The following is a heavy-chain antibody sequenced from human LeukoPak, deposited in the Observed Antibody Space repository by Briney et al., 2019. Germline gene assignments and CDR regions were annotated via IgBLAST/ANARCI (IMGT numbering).Heavy chain of an antibody. J-gene: IGHJ3*02. CDR1: GFTFDDYG. V-gene: IGHV3-48*04. CDR2: ISSSGSTI. Sequence: GGSLRLSCAASGFTFDDYGMNWVRQAPGKGLEWVSYISSSGSTIYYAESVKGRFTISRDNAKNSLYLQMNSLRAEDTAVYYCARCYYDPDAFDIWGQGTMVTVSS. D-gene: IGHD3-22*01. CDR3: ARCYYDPDAFDI.